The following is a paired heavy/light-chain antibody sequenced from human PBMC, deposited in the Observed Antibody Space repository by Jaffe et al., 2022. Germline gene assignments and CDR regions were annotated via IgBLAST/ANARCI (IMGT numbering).Light chain of an antibody. V-gene: IGKV4-1*01. CDR2: WAS. CDR1: QSVLYSSNNKNY. J-gene: IGKJ1*01. Sequence: DIVMTQSPDSLAVSLGERATINCKSSQSVLYSSNNKNYLAWYQQKPGQPPKLLIYWASTRESGVPDRFSGSGSGTDFTLTISSLQAEDVAVYYCQQYYSTSWTFGQGTKVEIK. CDR3: QQYYSTSWT.
Heavy chain of an antibody. D-gene: IGHD3-10*01. CDR3: ASGSPPGLLWFGELLPVDY. CDR2: INPNSGGT. J-gene: IGHJ4*02. Sequence: QVQLVQSGAEVKKPGASVKVSCKASGYTFTGYYMHWVRQAPGQGLEWMGWINPNSGGTNYAQKFQGRVTMTRDTSISTAYMELSRLRSDDTAVYYCASGSPPGLLWFGELLPVDYWGQGTLVTVSS. CDR1: GYTFTGYY. V-gene: IGHV1-2*02.